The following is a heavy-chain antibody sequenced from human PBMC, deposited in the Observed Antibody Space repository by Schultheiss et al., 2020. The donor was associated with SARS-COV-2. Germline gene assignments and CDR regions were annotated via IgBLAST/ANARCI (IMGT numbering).Heavy chain of an antibody. Sequence: SVKVSCKASGGTFNNYTISWVRQAPGQGLEWMGWINPNSGGTNYAQKFQGRVTITADESTSTAYMELSRLRSEDTAVYYCAGPLGDPDDYYGMDVWGQGTTVTVSS. V-gene: IGHV1-69*13. CDR3: AGPLGDPDDYYGMDV. CDR1: GGTFNNYT. J-gene: IGHJ6*02. D-gene: IGHD2-21*02. CDR2: INPNSGGT.